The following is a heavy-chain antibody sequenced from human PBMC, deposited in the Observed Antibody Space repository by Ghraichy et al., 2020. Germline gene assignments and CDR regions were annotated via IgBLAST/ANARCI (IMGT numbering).Heavy chain of an antibody. CDR1: GFTFYTYW. D-gene: IGHD4-17*01. Sequence: GGSLRLSCGASGFTFYTYWMSWVRQPPGKGLEWVATINPDGSEKYHVDSLKGRFTISRDNDKNLLYLLMKSLRVEDTAVYYCATYGDGAFDFWGQGTMLTVSP. J-gene: IGHJ3*01. V-gene: IGHV3-7*03. CDR2: INPDGSEK. CDR3: ATYGDGAFDF.